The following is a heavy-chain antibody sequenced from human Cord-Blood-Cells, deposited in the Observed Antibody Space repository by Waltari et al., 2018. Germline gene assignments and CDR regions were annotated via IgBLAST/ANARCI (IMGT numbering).Heavy chain of an antibody. J-gene: IGHJ2*01. Sequence: QVQLQQWGAGLLKPSETLSLTCAVYGGSFSGYYWSWIRQPPGKGLEWLGEINHSGSTNYNPSLKSRVTISVDTSKNQFSLKLSSVTAADTAVYYCARRDRGWYFDLWGRGTLVTVSS. CDR1: GGSFSGYY. D-gene: IGHD2-15*01. CDR3: ARRDRGWYFDL. CDR2: INHSGST. V-gene: IGHV4-34*01.